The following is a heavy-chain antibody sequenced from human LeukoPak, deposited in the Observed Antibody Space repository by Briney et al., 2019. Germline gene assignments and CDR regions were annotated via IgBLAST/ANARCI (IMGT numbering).Heavy chain of an antibody. D-gene: IGHD6-13*01. CDR3: VWAAAGKGWFDP. J-gene: IGHJ5*02. CDR1: GGTFSSYA. V-gene: IGHV1-69*04. CDR2: IIPILGIA. Sequence: SVKVSCKAAGGTFSSYAISWVRQAPGQGLEWMGRIIPILGIANYAQKFQGRVTITADKSTSTAYMELSSLRSEDTAVYYCVWAAAGKGWFDPWGQGTLVAVSS.